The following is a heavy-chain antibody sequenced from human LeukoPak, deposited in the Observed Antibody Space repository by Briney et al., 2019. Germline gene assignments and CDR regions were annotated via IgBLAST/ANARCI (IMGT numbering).Heavy chain of an antibody. J-gene: IGHJ5*02. CDR3: ARLLRVGYCSTTTCNWFDP. D-gene: IGHD2-2*03. Sequence: SETLSLTCTVSGGSISTSNYYWGWIRQPPGKGLEWIGNIFYSGSTYYSPSLKSRVTISVDTSKHQFSLKLSSVTAADTAVYYCARLLRVGYCSTTTCNWFDPWGQGTLVTVSS. V-gene: IGHV4-39*07. CDR1: GGSISTSNYY. CDR2: IFYSGST.